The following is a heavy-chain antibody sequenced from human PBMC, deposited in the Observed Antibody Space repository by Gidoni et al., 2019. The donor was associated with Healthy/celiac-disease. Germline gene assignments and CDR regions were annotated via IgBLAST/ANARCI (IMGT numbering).Heavy chain of an antibody. J-gene: IGHJ4*02. CDR3: ARRHHQHIVVVTAPTTFDY. D-gene: IGHD2-21*02. CDR2: INHSGST. V-gene: IGHV4-34*01. CDR1: GGSFSGYY. Sequence: QVQLQQWGAGLLKPSETLSLTCAVYGGSFSGYYWSWIRQPPGKGLEWIGEINHSGSTNYNPSLKSRVTISVDTSKNQFSLKLSSVTAADTAVYYCARRHHQHIVVVTAPTTFDYWGQGTLVTVSS.